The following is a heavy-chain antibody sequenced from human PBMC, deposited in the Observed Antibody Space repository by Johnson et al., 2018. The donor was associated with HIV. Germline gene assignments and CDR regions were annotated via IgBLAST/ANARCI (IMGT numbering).Heavy chain of an antibody. J-gene: IGHJ3*02. D-gene: IGHD3-22*01. Sequence: VQLVESGGGLVQPGGSLRLSCAASGFTFSSYWMSWVRQAPGKGLEWVANIKQAGSEKYYVDSVKGRFTISRDNAKNSLYLQMNSLRAGDTAVYYCARSDYDSSGYYAFDIWGQGTMVTVSS. V-gene: IGHV3-7*01. CDR1: GFTFSSYW. CDR2: IKQAGSEK. CDR3: ARSDYDSSGYYAFDI.